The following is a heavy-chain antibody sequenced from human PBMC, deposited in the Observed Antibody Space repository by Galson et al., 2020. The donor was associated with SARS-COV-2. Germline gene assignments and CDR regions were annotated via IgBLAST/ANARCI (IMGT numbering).Heavy chain of an antibody. CDR2: IYWDDDK. CDR1: GFSLSTSGVG. D-gene: IGHD4-17*01. Sequence: KMSGPTLVKPTQTLTLTCTFSGFSLSTSGVGVGWIRQPTGKALEWLAFIYWDDDKRYSPSLKSMHTITKDTSKNQVDLTMTNMDPVDTATYYCAHSLGTVTPDDWGQGTLVTVSS. CDR3: AHSLGTVTPDD. V-gene: IGHV2-5*02. J-gene: IGHJ4*02.